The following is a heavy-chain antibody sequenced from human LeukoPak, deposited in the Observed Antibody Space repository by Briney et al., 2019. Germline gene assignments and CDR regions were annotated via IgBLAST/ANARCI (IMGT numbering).Heavy chain of an antibody. D-gene: IGHD6-13*01. CDR3: GAGPDTVDY. J-gene: IGHJ4*02. CDR1: GFTFSSYW. V-gene: IGHV3-7*01. Sequence: GGSLRLSCTASGFTFSSYWMNWVRQAPGTGLEWVANINQDGSTKYYLDSVKGRFTISRDNAKNSLYLQMNSLRAEDTAVYYCGAGPDTVDYWGQGTLVTVSS. CDR2: INQDGSTK.